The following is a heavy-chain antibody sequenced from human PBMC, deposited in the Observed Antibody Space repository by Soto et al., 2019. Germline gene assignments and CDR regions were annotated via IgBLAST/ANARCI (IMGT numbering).Heavy chain of an antibody. CDR1: GGSISSYY. D-gene: IGHD3-16*01. J-gene: IGHJ6*02. V-gene: IGHV4-59*01. CDR3: AREKRLNYYYYYGMDV. CDR2: IYYSGST. Sequence: SLTCTVSGGSISSYYWSWIRQPPGKGLEWIGYIYYSGSTNYNPSLKSRVTISVDTSKNQFSLKLSSVTAADTAVYYCAREKRLNYYYYYGMDVWGQGTTVTVSS.